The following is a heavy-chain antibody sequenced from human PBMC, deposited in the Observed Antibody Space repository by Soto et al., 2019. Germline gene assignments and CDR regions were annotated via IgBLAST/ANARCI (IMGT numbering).Heavy chain of an antibody. V-gene: IGHV3-23*01. CDR2: ITGSGFTT. CDR1: AFTFSNYA. J-gene: IGHJ4*02. D-gene: IGHD6-13*01. Sequence: EVQLLESGGGLVQPGGSLRLSCAASAFTFSNYAMNWVRQAPGKGLEWVSAITGSGFTTYYADSVKGRFTISRDNSKNTLYMQMNNLRAEDTAGYYCAKSQIGAAQYGDYWGQGTLVTVSS. CDR3: AKSQIGAAQYGDY.